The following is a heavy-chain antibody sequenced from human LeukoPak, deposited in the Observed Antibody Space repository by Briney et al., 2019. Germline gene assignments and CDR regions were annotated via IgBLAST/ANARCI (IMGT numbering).Heavy chain of an antibody. J-gene: IGHJ6*02. V-gene: IGHV3-33*08. CDR1: GFTFSSYA. D-gene: IGHD2-2*01. Sequence: GGSLRLSCAASGFTFSSYAMSWVRQAPGKGLEWVAVIWYDGSNKYYADSMKGRFTISRDNSKNTLFLQMNSLRAEDTAVYYCARDPLVGSVAVVPAARTPYYGMDVWGQGTTVTVSS. CDR3: ARDPLVGSVAVVPAARTPYYGMDV. CDR2: IWYDGSNK.